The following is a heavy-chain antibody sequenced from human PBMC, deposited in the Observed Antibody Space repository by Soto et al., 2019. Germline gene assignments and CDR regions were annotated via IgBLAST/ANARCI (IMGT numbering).Heavy chain of an antibody. Sequence: GGSLRLSCAASGFTFSSYWMSWVRQAPGKGLEWVANIKQDGSEKYYVDSVKGRFTISRDNAKNSLYLQMNSLRAEDTAVYYCSAQHGHFDWLHAADDAFDIWGQGTMVTVSS. CDR2: IKQDGSEK. D-gene: IGHD3-9*01. J-gene: IGHJ3*02. CDR3: SAQHGHFDWLHAADDAFDI. CDR1: GFTFSSYW. V-gene: IGHV3-7*01.